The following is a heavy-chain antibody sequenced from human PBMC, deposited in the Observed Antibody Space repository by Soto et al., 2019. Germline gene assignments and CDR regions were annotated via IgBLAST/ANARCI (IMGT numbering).Heavy chain of an antibody. J-gene: IGHJ4*02. D-gene: IGHD3-22*01. CDR2: IIPIFGTA. V-gene: IGHV1-69*01. CDR3: ARDSPYDSSGYVPSFDY. Sequence: QVQLVQSGAEVKKPGSSVKVSCKASGGTFSSYAISWVRQAPGQGLEWMGGIIPIFGTANYAQKFQGRVTITADESTTTAYMELSSLRSEDTAVYYCARDSPYDSSGYVPSFDYWGQGTLVTVSS. CDR1: GGTFSSYA.